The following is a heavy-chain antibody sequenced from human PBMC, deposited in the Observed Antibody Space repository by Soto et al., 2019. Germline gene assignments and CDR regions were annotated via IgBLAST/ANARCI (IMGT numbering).Heavy chain of an antibody. J-gene: IGHJ1*01. Sequence: GRPLRVCWAAAELQCVDFGGRWIRKAKGKGLEWVAVISYDGSNKYYADSGKGRFTISRDNSKNTLYLHMNSLRAEDRVVFYCAKDVYDSSVYGAYGGKGTLVTVS. CDR1: ELQCVDFG. CDR2: ISYDGSNK. CDR3: AKDVYDSSVYGAY. V-gene: IGHV3-30*18. D-gene: IGHD3-22*01.